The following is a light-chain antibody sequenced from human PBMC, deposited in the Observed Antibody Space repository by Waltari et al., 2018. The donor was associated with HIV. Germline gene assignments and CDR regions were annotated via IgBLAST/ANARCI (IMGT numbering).Light chain of an antibody. Sequence: EIVMTQSPVALSASLGERVTIPYRASQSVGTSLAWYQQRPGQAPGVLIYSVSTRAAGVPARFSGSGSGTDFTLTISSLQPEDYAVYFCQQYEKWPPLTFGGGTKV. J-gene: IGKJ4*01. CDR1: QSVGTS. CDR2: SVS. CDR3: QQYEKWPPLT. V-gene: IGKV3-15*01.